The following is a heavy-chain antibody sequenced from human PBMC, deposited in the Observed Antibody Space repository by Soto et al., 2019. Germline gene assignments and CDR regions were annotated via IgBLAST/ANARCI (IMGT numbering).Heavy chain of an antibody. CDR3: VRGAGNYLGYYFDY. CDR1: GFTFSSYA. V-gene: IGHV3-64D*06. J-gene: IGHJ4*02. CDR2: ISSNGGST. Sequence: EVQLVESGGGLVQPGGSLRLSCSASGFTFSSYAMHWVRQAPGKGLEYVSAISSNGGSTYYADSVKGRFTISRDNSKNTLYLQMSSLRAEDTAVYYYVRGAGNYLGYYFDYWGQGTLVTVSS. D-gene: IGHD1-7*01.